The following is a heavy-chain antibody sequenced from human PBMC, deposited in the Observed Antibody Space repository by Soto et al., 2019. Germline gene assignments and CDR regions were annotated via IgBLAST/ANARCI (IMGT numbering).Heavy chain of an antibody. V-gene: IGHV3-30*18. J-gene: IGHJ4*02. CDR3: AKGPLDVYYLDY. Sequence: QVQLVESGGGVVQPGRSLRLSCVASGFTFSHYAMYWVRQAPGKGLEWVAVISHDGSYEYYADSVKGRFTISRDNSKNTRHLQMNSLRPEDTAVYYCAKGPLDVYYLDYWGQGTLVTVSS. CDR1: GFTFSHYA. D-gene: IGHD1-26*01. CDR2: ISHDGSYE.